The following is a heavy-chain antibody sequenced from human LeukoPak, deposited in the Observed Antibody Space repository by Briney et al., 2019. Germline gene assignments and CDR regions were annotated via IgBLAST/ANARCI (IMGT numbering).Heavy chain of an antibody. CDR1: GFTFSSYA. CDR2: ISGSGGST. V-gene: IGHV3-23*01. CDR3: ARESPSRGSSWYVDY. D-gene: IGHD6-13*01. J-gene: IGHJ4*02. Sequence: GGSLRLSCAASGFTFSSYAMSWVRQAPGKGLEWVSAISGSGGSTYYADSVKGRFTISRDNAKNSLYLQMNSLRAEDTAVYYCARESPSRGSSWYVDYWGQGTLVTVSS.